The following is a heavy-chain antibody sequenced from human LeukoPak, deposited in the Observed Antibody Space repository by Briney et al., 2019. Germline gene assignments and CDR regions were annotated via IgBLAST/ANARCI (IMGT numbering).Heavy chain of an antibody. CDR2: INPNSGGT. Sequence: ASVTVSCKASGYTFTGYYMHWVRQAPGQGLEWMGWINPNSGGTNYAQKLQGRVTMTRDTSISTAYMELSRLRSDDTAVYYCARDLGSGSYLFDYWGQGTLVTVSS. D-gene: IGHD1-26*01. CDR1: GYTFTGYY. J-gene: IGHJ4*02. CDR3: ARDLGSGSYLFDY. V-gene: IGHV1-2*02.